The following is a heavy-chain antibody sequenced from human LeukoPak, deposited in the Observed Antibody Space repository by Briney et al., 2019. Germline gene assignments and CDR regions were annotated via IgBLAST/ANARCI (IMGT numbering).Heavy chain of an antibody. Sequence: GGSLRLSCAVSGITLSNYGMSWVRQAPGKGLEWVAGISGSGGRTNYADAVEGRFTISRDNSKNTLYLQMNSLRAEDTAVYFCAKRGVVIRVILVGFHREAYYFDSWGQGALVTVSS. J-gene: IGHJ4*02. CDR3: AKRGVVIRVILVGFHREAYYFDS. CDR2: ISGSGGRT. D-gene: IGHD3-22*01. V-gene: IGHV3-23*01. CDR1: GITLSNYG.